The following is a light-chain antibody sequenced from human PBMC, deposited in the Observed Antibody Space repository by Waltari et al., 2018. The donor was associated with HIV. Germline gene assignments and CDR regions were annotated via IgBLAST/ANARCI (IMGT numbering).Light chain of an antibody. J-gene: IGLJ2*01. CDR2: EGT. V-gene: IGLV2-23*01. CDR3: CSFANSRTLG. Sequence: QSALTQPASVSGSPGPSISISCPGTSSDVGTYNLVSWNPQHPGKTHKLVVYEGTKRPSGVSNRFSGSKACNTASLTISGLQAEDEAHYFCCSFANSRTLGFGGGTKVTVL. CDR1: SSDVGTYNL.